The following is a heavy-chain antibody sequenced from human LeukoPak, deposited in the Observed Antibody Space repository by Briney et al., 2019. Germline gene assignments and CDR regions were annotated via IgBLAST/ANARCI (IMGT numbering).Heavy chain of an antibody. V-gene: IGHV1-69*05. CDR3: AVGIVPAAHLDH. Sequence: GASVKVSCKASGGTFSSYAISWVRQAPGQGLEWMGGIIHIFDSPNYAQKFQDRLTITTDESTTTAYMELSSLTSDDTAIYYCAVGIVPAAHLDHWGQGTLVTVSS. D-gene: IGHD2-2*01. CDR1: GGTFSSYA. CDR2: IIHIFDSP. J-gene: IGHJ4*02.